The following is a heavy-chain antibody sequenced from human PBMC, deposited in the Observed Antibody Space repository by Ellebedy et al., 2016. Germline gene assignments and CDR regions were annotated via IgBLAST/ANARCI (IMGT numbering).Heavy chain of an antibody. J-gene: IGHJ4*02. Sequence: SETLSLXXTVSGGSISSGGYYWSWIRQHPGNGLEWIGYIYYSGSTYYNPSLKSRVTISVDTSKNQFSLKLSSVTAADTAVYYCARGSGGSNYFDYWGQGTLVTVSS. CDR3: ARGSGGSNYFDY. CDR1: GGSISSGGYY. D-gene: IGHD2-15*01. V-gene: IGHV4-31*03. CDR2: IYYSGST.